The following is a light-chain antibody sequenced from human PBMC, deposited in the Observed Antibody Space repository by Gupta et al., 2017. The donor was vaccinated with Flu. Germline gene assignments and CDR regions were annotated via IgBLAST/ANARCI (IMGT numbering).Light chain of an antibody. Sequence: QSALTQPASVSGSPGQSIAISCTGTTSDVGANNYVSWYQQHPGKAPKVMIYGVNNRPSGVSDRFSGSKSGNTAALTISGLQAEDEADYYCSSYRSSSTSFFFGTGTKVTVL. V-gene: IGLV2-14*01. CDR2: GVN. CDR1: TSDVGANNY. J-gene: IGLJ1*01. CDR3: SSYRSSSTSFF.